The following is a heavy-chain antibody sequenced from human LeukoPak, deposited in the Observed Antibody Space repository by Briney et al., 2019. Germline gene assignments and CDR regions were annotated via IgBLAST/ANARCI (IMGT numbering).Heavy chain of an antibody. V-gene: IGHV3-30*03. CDR1: GFTFSSYG. Sequence: GGSLRLSCAASGFTFSSYGMHWVRQAPGKGLEWVAVISYDGSHKHSADSVKGRFTISRDNSKNTLYLQMNSLRAEDTAVYYCARAPYYYGMDVWGQGTTVTVSS. J-gene: IGHJ6*02. CDR2: ISYDGSHK. CDR3: ARAPYYYGMDV.